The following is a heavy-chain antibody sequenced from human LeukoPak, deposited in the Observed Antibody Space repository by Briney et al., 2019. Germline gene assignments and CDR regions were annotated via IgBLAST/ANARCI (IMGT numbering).Heavy chain of an antibody. CDR1: GGSISSYY. CDR3: ARGNKFWVRGVNRLYYYMDV. V-gene: IGHV4-59*01. Sequence: SETLSLTCTVSGGSISSYYWSWLRQPPGQGLEWIGYIYYSGSTNYNPSLKSRVTISVDTSKNQFSLKLSSVTAADTAVYYCARGNKFWVRGVNRLYYYMDVWGKGTTVTVSS. D-gene: IGHD3-10*01. J-gene: IGHJ6*03. CDR2: IYYSGST.